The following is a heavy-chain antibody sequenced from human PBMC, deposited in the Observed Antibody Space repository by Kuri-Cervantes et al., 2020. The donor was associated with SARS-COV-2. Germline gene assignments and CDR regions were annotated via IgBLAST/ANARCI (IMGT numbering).Heavy chain of an antibody. J-gene: IGHJ6*03. CDR3: ARDRSGYEYYDFLNYMDV. V-gene: IGHV4-38-2*02. CDR2: IYHSGST. D-gene: IGHD3-9*01. CDR1: GFTFSSYS. Sequence: CAASGFTFSSYSMNWVRQAPGKGLEWIGSIYHSGSTYYNPSLKSRVTISVDTSKNQFSLKLSSVTAADTAVYYCARDRSGYEYYDFLNYMDVWGKGTTVTVSS.